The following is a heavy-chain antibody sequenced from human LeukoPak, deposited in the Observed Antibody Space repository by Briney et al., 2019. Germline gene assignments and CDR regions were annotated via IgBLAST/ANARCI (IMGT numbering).Heavy chain of an antibody. D-gene: IGHD1-14*01. V-gene: IGHV5-51*01. CDR1: GYSFTSYW. Sequence: GASLKISCKGSGYSFTSYWIGWVRQMPGKGLEWMGIIYPGDSDTRYSPSFQGQVTISADKSISTAYLQWSSLKASDTAMYYCARPSHGINDAFDIWGQATMVTVSS. CDR3: ARPSHGINDAFDI. J-gene: IGHJ3*02. CDR2: IYPGDSDT.